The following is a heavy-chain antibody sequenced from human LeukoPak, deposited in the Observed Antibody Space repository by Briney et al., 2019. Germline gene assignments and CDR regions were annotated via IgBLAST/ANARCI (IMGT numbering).Heavy chain of an antibody. CDR1: GFAFSAYA. CDR2: ISGSGDTT. Sequence: GGSLRLSCAGSGFAFSAYAMSWVRQAPGKGLVCVSTISGSGDTTYYADSVKGRFTISRDNSKSTLNLQMNSVRAEDTAIYYCATTYGTTMIRGSRDFDYWGQGISVTVSS. CDR3: ATTYGTTMIRGSRDFDY. J-gene: IGHJ4*02. V-gene: IGHV3-23*01. D-gene: IGHD3-10*01.